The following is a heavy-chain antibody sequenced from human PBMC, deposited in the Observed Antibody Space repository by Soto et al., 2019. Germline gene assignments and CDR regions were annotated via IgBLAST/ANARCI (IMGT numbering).Heavy chain of an antibody. CDR3: ERGPYSNYVVYYYYYYMDV. J-gene: IGHJ6*03. CDR1: GYTFTSYG. CDR2: ISAYNGNT. V-gene: IGHV1-18*01. Sequence: QVQLVQSGAEVKKPGASVKVSCKASGYTFTSYGISWVRQAPGQGLEWMGWISAYNGNTNYAQKLQGRVTMTTDTSTSTAYMELRGLRSDDTAVYYCERGPYSNYVVYYYYYYMDVWGKGTTVSVSS. D-gene: IGHD4-4*01.